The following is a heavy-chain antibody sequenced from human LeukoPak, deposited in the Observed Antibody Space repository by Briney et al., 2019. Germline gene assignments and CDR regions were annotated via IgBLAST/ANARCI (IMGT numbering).Heavy chain of an antibody. Sequence: GGSLRLSCAASGFTFSDYYMSWIRQAPGKGLEWVSYISSSSSYTNYADSVKGRFTISRDNAKNSLYLQMNSLRAEDTAVYYCARAPAGCGKRWFDPWGQGTLVTVSS. CDR1: GFTFSDYY. CDR3: ARAPAGCGKRWFDP. D-gene: IGHD1-14*01. CDR2: ISSSSSYT. J-gene: IGHJ5*02. V-gene: IGHV3-11*05.